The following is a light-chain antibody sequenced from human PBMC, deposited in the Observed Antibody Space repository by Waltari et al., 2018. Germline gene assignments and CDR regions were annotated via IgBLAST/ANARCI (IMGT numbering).Light chain of an antibody. CDR1: QDINSY. CDR3: QQYITLPYS. J-gene: IGKJ2*03. V-gene: IGKV1-39*01. CDR2: NAN. Sequence: DIQMTQSPSSLSASVGDRVTITCRASQDINSYLNWYQQKPGKAPNLLISNANRLESGVPSRFSGSGSGTEFSLIISSLQPEDFATYYCQQYITLPYSFGQGTKVEIK.